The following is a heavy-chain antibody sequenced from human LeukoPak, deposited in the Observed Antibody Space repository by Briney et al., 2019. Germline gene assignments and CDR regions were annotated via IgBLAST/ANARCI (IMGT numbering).Heavy chain of an antibody. V-gene: IGHV1-2*06. D-gene: IGHD6-6*01. J-gene: IGHJ4*02. CDR3: AREPYSSSSDRHGKAFDY. CDR2: IHSYNGGE. Sequence: ASVKVSCKASGYTFTIYDINWGRQAPGQGLEWMGQIHSYNGGEKYAPKFQGRVTVLRDTSMNTIYLDLTSLTSDDTAVYYCAREPYSSSSDRHGKAFDYWGQGTLVTVSS. CDR1: GYTFTIYD.